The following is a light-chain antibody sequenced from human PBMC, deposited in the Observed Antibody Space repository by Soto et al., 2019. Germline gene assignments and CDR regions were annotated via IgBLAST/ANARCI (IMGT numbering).Light chain of an antibody. CDR1: SNNVGGYNY. J-gene: IGLJ2*01. CDR2: GVT. V-gene: IGLV2-11*01. CDR3: CSYAGTYTWI. Sequence: QSALTQPRSVSGSPGQSVTISCTGASNNVGGYNYVSWYQHHPGKVPQLIIYGVTKRPSGVPDRFSGSKSGNTASLTISGLQVEDEADYYCCSYAGTYTWIFGGGTKLTVL.